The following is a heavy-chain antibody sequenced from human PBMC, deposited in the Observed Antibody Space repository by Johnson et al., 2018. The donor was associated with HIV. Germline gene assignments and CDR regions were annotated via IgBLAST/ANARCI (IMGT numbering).Heavy chain of an antibody. CDR1: GFTVSSNY. J-gene: IGHJ3*02. CDR2: ISYDGSNK. Sequence: QVQLVESGGGLIQPGGSLRLSCAASGFTVSSNYMSWVRQAPGKGLEWVAVISYDGSNKYYADSVKGRFTISRDTSKNTLYLQMNSLRAEDTAVYYCAKVRGEFWSGYYGGLNDACGIWGQGTMVTVSS. V-gene: IGHV3-30*18. CDR3: AKVRGEFWSGYYGGLNDACGI. D-gene: IGHD3-3*01.